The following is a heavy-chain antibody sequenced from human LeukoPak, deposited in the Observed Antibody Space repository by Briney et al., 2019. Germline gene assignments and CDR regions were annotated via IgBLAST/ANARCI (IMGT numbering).Heavy chain of an antibody. Sequence: GGSLRLSCAASGFTFSSYAMTWVRQAPGKGPEWVCANSGSGTNTYSADSVKGRFTISRDNSKDTLYLQMNSLRAEDTAVYYCAKVGGYSAYDYNWYFDYWGQGTLVTVSS. D-gene: IGHD5-12*01. J-gene: IGHJ4*02. CDR2: NSGSGTNT. CDR1: GFTFSSYA. CDR3: AKVGGYSAYDYNWYFDY. V-gene: IGHV3-23*01.